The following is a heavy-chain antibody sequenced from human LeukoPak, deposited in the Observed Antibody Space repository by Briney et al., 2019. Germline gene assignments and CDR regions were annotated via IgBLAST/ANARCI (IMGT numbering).Heavy chain of an antibody. CDR1: GFTFSSYS. D-gene: IGHD3-22*01. CDR3: ARHVVAVGFDY. V-gene: IGHV3-21*01. J-gene: IGHJ4*02. Sequence: GGSLRLSCAASGFTFSSYSMNWVRQAPGKGLEWVSSISSSSSFIYYADSVKGRFTISRDNAKNSLYLQMNSLRAEDTAVYYCARHVVAVGFDYWGQGTLVTVSS. CDR2: ISSSSSFI.